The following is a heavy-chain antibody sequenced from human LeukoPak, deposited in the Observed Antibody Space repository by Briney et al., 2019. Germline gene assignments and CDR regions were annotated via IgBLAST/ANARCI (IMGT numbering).Heavy chain of an antibody. CDR3: ARETSQKGAHYMDV. D-gene: IGHD3-16*01. V-gene: IGHV4-59*01. Sequence: SETLSLTCIVSGGSISSYYWSWIRQPPGKGLEWIGYIYYSGYTNYNPSLKSRVTISVDTSKNQFSLKLSSVTAADTAVYYCARETSQKGAHYMDVWGKGTTVTISS. CDR1: GGSISSYY. J-gene: IGHJ6*03. CDR2: IYYSGYT.